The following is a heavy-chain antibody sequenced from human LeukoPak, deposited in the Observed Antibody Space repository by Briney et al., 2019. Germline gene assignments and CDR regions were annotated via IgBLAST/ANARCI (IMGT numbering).Heavy chain of an antibody. Sequence: SVKVSCKASLGTLSSYAISWVRQAPGRGLEWMGGIIPIFGTANYAQKFQGRVTITADESTSTGYMELSSLRSEHTAVYYCARDHYCSSTSCYFPEYYYYYMDVWGKGTTVTISS. CDR1: LGTLSSYA. V-gene: IGHV1-69*13. D-gene: IGHD2-2*01. CDR3: ARDHYCSSTSCYFPEYYYYYMDV. CDR2: IIPIFGTA. J-gene: IGHJ6*03.